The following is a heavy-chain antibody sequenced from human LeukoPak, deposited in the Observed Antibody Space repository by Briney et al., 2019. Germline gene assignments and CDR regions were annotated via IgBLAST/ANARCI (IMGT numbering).Heavy chain of an antibody. J-gene: IGHJ5*02. CDR2: IIPILGIA. CDR1: GGTFSSYA. V-gene: IGHV1-69*04. D-gene: IGHD3-22*01. Sequence: GASVKVSCKASGGTFSSYAISWVRQAPGQGLEWMGRIIPILGIANYAQKFQGRVTITADKSTSTAYMELSSLRSEDTAVYYCARDRITKIGYWFDPWGQGTLVTVSS. CDR3: ARDRITKIGYWFDP.